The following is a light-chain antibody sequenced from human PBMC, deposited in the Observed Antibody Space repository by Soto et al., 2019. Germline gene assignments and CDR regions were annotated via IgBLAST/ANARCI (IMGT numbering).Light chain of an antibody. CDR3: QQSYSTPRT. CDR2: KAS. J-gene: IGKJ1*01. V-gene: IGKV1-5*03. CDR1: QSISSW. Sequence: DIQMTQSPSSLSASVGDRVTITCRASQSISSWLAWYQQKPGKAPKGLIYKASTLESGAPSRFSGSGSGTEFTLTISSLQPDDFATYYCQQSYSTPRTFGQGTKVDIK.